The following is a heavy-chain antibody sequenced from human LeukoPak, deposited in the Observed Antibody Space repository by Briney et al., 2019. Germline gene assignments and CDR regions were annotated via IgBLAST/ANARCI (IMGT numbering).Heavy chain of an antibody. V-gene: IGHV3-20*01. CDR1: GFTFDDYV. CDR2: ITWNGGST. CDR3: ARVGYSSTWEASDRSHYYYYYYMDV. Sequence: GGSLRLSCAASGFTFDDYVMSWVRQAPGKGLEWVSAITWNGGSTGYADSVKGRFTISRDNAKNSLYLQMNSLRAEDTALYHCARVGYSSTWEASDRSHYYYYYYMDVWGKGTTVTISS. D-gene: IGHD6-13*01. J-gene: IGHJ6*03.